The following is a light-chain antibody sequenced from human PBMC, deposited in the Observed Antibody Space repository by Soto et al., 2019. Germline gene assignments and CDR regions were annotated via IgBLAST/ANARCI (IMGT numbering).Light chain of an antibody. Sequence: EIVLTQSPGTLSLYQGERATLSCRASQSISSYLAWYQQKPGQAPRLLIYDASNRATGIPARFSGSGSGTDFTLTISSLEPEDFAVYYCQQRSNWPPITFGQGTRLEI. CDR2: DAS. J-gene: IGKJ5*01. V-gene: IGKV3-11*01. CDR3: QQRSNWPPIT. CDR1: QSISSY.